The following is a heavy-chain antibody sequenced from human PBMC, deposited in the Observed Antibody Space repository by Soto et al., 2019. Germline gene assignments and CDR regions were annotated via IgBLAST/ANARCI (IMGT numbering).Heavy chain of an antibody. CDR3: ASNGVGALDY. CDR1: GGSVSSGSYY. CDR2: IYYSGST. Sequence: SETHSLTCTVSGGSVSSGSYYWSWIRQPPGKGLEWIGYIYYSGSTNYNPSLKSRVTISVDTSKNQFSLKLSSVTAADTAVYYCASNGVGALDYWGQGTLVTVSS. J-gene: IGHJ4*02. V-gene: IGHV4-61*01. D-gene: IGHD1-26*01.